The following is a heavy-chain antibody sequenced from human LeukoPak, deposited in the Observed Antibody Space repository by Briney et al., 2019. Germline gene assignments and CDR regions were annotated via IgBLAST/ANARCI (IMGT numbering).Heavy chain of an antibody. CDR2: ISSSGSTI. Sequence: GGSLRLSCAASGFTFSDYYMSWIRQAPGKGLEWVSYISSSGSTIYYADSVKGRFTISRDNAKNSLYLQMNSLGAEDTAVYYCARDYYGSGSYYNPSGSYYYYMDVWGKGTTVTVSS. V-gene: IGHV3-11*01. CDR3: ARDYYGSGSYYNPSGSYYYYMDV. CDR1: GFTFSDYY. J-gene: IGHJ6*03. D-gene: IGHD3-10*01.